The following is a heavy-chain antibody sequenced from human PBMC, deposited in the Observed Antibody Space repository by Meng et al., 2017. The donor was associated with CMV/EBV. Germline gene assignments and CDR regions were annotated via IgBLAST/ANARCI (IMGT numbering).Heavy chain of an antibody. D-gene: IGHD2-15*01. CDR3: ARARGRVVVVAPFDY. V-gene: IGHV1-69*12. Sequence: QFQLVESGAGVKKPGSSVKVPCRASGGTFSSYAISWVRQAPGQGLEWMGGIIPIFGTANYAQKFQGRVTITADESTSTAYMELSSLRSEDTAVYYCARARGRVVVVAPFDYWGQGTLVTVSS. CDR1: GGTFSSYA. J-gene: IGHJ4*02. CDR2: IIPIFGTA.